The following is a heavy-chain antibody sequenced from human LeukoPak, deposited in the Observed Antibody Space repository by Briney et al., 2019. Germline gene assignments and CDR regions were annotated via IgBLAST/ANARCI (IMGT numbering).Heavy chain of an antibody. CDR3: AREYTLYRSGWFLDY. CDR1: GFTFSSYG. Sequence: GGSLRLSCAASGFTFSSYGMHWVRQAPGKGLEWVAVISYDGSNKYYADSVKGRFTISRDNSKSTLSLQMNSLRPEDTAVYYCAREYTLYRSGWFLDYWGQGTVVAVSS. V-gene: IGHV3-30*03. CDR2: ISYDGSNK. D-gene: IGHD6-19*01. J-gene: IGHJ4*02.